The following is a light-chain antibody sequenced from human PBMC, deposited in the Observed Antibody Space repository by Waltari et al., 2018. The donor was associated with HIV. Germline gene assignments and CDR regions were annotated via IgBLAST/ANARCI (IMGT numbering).Light chain of an antibody. V-gene: IGLV3-25*03. CDR3: QSADSSGTYWV. Sequence: SYELTQPPSVSVSPGQTARIICSGEACTKQYAFWYQQKPGQAPVVVIYKDNERPSGIPERFSGSSSGTTVTLTISGVQADDEADYYCQSADSSGTYWVFGGGTKLTVL. CDR2: KDN. J-gene: IGLJ3*02. CDR1: ACTKQY.